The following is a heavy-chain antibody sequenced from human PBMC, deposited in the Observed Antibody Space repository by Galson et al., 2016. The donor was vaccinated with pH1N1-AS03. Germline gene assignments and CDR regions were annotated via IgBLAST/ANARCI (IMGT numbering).Heavy chain of an antibody. V-gene: IGHV3-21*01. CDR1: GFTFSKTG. Sequence: SLRLSCAASGFTFSKTGMNWVRQAPGKGPEWVSSIDEGGSHPYSADSLQGRFTISRDNTKNSLFLHKNSLRAEDTAVYYCVTDGTFGSTIEHWGQGTLVTVSS. D-gene: IGHD2-15*01. J-gene: IGHJ4*02. CDR3: VTDGTFGSTIEH. CDR2: IDEGGSHP.